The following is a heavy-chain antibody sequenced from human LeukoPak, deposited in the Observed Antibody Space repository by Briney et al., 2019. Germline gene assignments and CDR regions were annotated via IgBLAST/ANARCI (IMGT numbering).Heavy chain of an antibody. D-gene: IGHD2-15*01. J-gene: IGHJ4*02. CDR3: AREAVHCSGGSCYSM. CDR2: IKQDGSEK. CDR1: GFTFSSYW. V-gene: IGHV3-7*01. Sequence: GGSLRLSCAASGFTFSSYWMSWVRQAPGKGLEWVANIKQDGSEKYYVDSVKGRFTISRDNAKNSLYLQMNSLRAEDTAVYYCAREAVHCSGGSCYSMWGQGTLVTVSS.